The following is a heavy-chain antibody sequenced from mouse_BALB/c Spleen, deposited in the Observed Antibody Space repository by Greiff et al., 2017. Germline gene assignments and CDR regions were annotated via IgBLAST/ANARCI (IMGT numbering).Heavy chain of an antibody. V-gene: IGHV1-55*01. D-gene: IGHD2-10*01. CDR3: ATYYGNYGYAMDY. CDR1: GYNFTSYW. Sequence: QVHVKQSGAELVKPGTSVKLSCKASGYNFTSYWINWVKLRPGQGLEWIGDIYPGSGSTNYNEKFKSKATLTVDTSSSTAYMQLSSLASEDSALYYCATYYGNYGYAMDYWGQGTSVTVSS. CDR2: IYPGSGST. J-gene: IGHJ4*01.